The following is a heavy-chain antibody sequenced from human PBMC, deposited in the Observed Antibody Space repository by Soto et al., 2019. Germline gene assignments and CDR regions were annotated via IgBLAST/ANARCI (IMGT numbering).Heavy chain of an antibody. J-gene: IGHJ5*02. D-gene: IGHD6-19*01. CDR1: GGSISSYY. CDR2: INHSGST. Sequence: ETLSLTCTVSGGSISSYYWSWIRQPPGKGLEWIGEINHSGSTNYNPSLKSRMTISLDTSKNQFSLWLTSVTAADTAVYYCTRGGSGWKALNWFDPWGQGTQVTVSS. V-gene: IGHV4-34*01. CDR3: TRGGSGWKALNWFDP.